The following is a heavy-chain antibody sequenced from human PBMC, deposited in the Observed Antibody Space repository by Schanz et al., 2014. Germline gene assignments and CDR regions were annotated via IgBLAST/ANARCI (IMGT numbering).Heavy chain of an antibody. Sequence: EVQLVESGGGLVQPGGSLRLSCTASGFTFSGFWMTWVRQARGKGLEWVSAMNESHSTIYYADSVRGRFTISRDNAENTLFLQMNSLRAEDTAVYYCARKVVATIGGYYDNWGQGTLVIVSS. V-gene: IGHV3-23*04. CDR2: MNESHSTI. CDR1: GFTFSGFW. J-gene: IGHJ4*02. CDR3: ARKVVATIGGYYDN. D-gene: IGHD5-12*01.